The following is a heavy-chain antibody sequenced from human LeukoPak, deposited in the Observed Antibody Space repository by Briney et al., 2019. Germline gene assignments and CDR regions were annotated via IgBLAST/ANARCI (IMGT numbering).Heavy chain of an antibody. CDR2: IWYDGSNK. V-gene: IGHV3-33*06. J-gene: IGHJ4*02. D-gene: IGHD4-17*01. CDR3: AKAANDYGDYVLDY. Sequence: GRSLRLXCAASGFTFSSYGMHWVRQAPGKGLEWVAVIWYDGSNKYYADSVKGRFTISRDNSKNTLYLQMNSLRAEDTAVYYCAKAANDYGDYVLDYWGQGTLVTVSS. CDR1: GFTFSSYG.